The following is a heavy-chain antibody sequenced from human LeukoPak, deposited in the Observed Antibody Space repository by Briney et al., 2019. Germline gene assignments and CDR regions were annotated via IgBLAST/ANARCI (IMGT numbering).Heavy chain of an antibody. J-gene: IGHJ6*03. CDR2: IKQVGSEK. V-gene: IGHV3-7*01. D-gene: IGHD3-16*01. Sequence: GGSLRLSCAASGFTFSSYWMSWVRQAPGKGLEWVANIKQVGSEKYSVDSVKGRFTISRDNAKNSLYMQMNSLRAEDTAVYYCARVMSASVWRSYGSYYYYYYMDIWGKGTTVTASS. CDR3: ARVMSASVWRSYGSYYYYYYMDI. CDR1: GFTFSSYW.